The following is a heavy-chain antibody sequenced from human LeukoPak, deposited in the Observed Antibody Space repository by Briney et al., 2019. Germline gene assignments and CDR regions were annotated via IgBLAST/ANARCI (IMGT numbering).Heavy chain of an antibody. CDR2: IIPIFGTA. J-gene: IGHJ3*02. D-gene: IGHD7-27*01. V-gene: IGHV1-69*13. Sequence: GASVKVSCKASGGTFSSYAISWVRQAPGQGLEWMGGIIPIFGTANYAQKFQGRVTITADESTSTAYMELSSLRSEDTAVYYCAGYWGSDAFDIWGQGTMVTVSS. CDR1: GGTFSSYA. CDR3: AGYWGSDAFDI.